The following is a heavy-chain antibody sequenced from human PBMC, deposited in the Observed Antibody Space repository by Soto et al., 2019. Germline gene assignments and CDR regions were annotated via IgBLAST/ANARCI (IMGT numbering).Heavy chain of an antibody. D-gene: IGHD1-26*01. CDR1: GYTFNRHY. J-gene: IGHJ4*02. Sequence: QVQLVQSGAEVRKPGASVKVSCKASGYTFNRHYIQWVRQAPGQGLEWMGMIDPSGGDTNYAKKFQVRVTLTSDPSTSTVYMELSSLRSEDTAVYYCAKRRGVGLTRSSFDYWGPGTLVIVSS. CDR2: IDPSGGDT. CDR3: AKRRGVGLTRSSFDY. V-gene: IGHV1-46*02.